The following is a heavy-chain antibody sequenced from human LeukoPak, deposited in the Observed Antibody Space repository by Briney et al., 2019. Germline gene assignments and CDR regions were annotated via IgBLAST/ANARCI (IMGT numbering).Heavy chain of an antibody. D-gene: IGHD5-18*01. Sequence: SETLSLTCTVSGGSVSSSSYDWGWVRQPPGKRLEWIGNIYYSGRTYFNPSLRSRVIISIDTSKNQFSLKMTSVTAADRAVYYCARRRHDVTAVFDATGGFDPWGQGILVTVSS. V-gene: IGHV4-39*01. CDR2: IYYSGRT. J-gene: IGHJ5*02. CDR1: GGSVSSSSYD. CDR3: ARRRHDVTAVFDATGGFDP.